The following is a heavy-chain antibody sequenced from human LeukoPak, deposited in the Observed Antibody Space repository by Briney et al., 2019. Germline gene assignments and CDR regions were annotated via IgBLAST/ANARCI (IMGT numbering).Heavy chain of an antibody. J-gene: IGHJ4*02. CDR1: GFTFSSYG. D-gene: IGHD2-2*01. CDR2: IRYDGSNK. CDR3: AKGVVPAAHLDY. V-gene: IGHV3-30*02. Sequence: GGSLRLSCAASGFTFSSYGMHWVRQAPGKGLEWVAFIRYDGSNKYYADSVKGRFTISRDNAKNSLYLQMNSLRAEDTAVYYCAKGVVPAAHLDYWGQGTLVTVFS.